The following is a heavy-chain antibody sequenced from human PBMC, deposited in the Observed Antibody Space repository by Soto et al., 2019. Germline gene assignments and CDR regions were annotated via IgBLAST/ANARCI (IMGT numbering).Heavy chain of an antibody. J-gene: IGHJ6*02. V-gene: IGHV1-69*06. CDR2: IIPIFGTA. Sequence: QVQLVQSGAEVKKPGASVKVSCKASGGTFSSYAISWVRQAPGQGLEWMGGIIPIFGTANYAQKFQGRVTITADKSTSTAYMELSSLRSEDTAVYYCARFLMLADYYYYGMDVWGQGTTVTVSS. CDR1: GGTFSSYA. D-gene: IGHD2-8*01. CDR3: ARFLMLADYYYYGMDV.